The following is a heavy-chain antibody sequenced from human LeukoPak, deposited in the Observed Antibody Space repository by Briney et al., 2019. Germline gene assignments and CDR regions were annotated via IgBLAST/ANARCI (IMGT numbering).Heavy chain of an antibody. Sequence: SSETLSLTCTVSGGSISSYYWSWIRQPPGKGLEWIGYIYYSGSTNYNPSLKSRVTISVDTSKNQFSLKLSSVTAADTAVYYSAREVDTALANAFDIWGQGTMVTVSS. CDR3: AREVDTALANAFDI. J-gene: IGHJ3*02. CDR2: IYYSGST. V-gene: IGHV4-59*01. D-gene: IGHD5-18*01. CDR1: GGSISSYY.